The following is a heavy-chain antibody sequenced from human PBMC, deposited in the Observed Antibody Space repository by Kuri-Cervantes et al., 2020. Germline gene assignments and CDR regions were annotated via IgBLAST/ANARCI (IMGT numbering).Heavy chain of an antibody. CDR2: IYPTDSDT. D-gene: IGHD2-2*01. J-gene: IGHJ5*01. CDR1: QSSFSSYW. Sequence: GTLCLSCKASQSSFSSYWIGWLRQRPGKGLEWVGIIYPTDSDTRYSPSLQGQVTISVDKSIFTAYLQWSSLKASDTAIYYCVRRSRLYCTGTSCHPDSWGQGTLVTVSS. V-gene: IGHV5-51*01. CDR3: VRRSRLYCTGTSCHPDS.